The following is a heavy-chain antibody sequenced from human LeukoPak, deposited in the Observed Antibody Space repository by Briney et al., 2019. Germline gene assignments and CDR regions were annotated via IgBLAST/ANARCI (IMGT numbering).Heavy chain of an antibody. D-gene: IGHD6-19*01. CDR3: ARDLIAVAGSVDY. CDR2: IIPILGIA. Sequence: SVNVSCKASGGTFSSYAISWVRQAPGQGLEWMGRIIPILGIANYAQKFQGRVTITADKSTSTAYMELSSLRSEDTAVYYCARDLIAVAGSVDYWGQGTLVTVSS. V-gene: IGHV1-69*04. CDR1: GGTFSSYA. J-gene: IGHJ4*02.